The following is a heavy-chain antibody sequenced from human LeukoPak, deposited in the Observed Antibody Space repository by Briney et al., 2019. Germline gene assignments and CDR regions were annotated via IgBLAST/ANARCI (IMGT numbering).Heavy chain of an antibody. V-gene: IGHV4-59*08. CDR2: IYYTGTT. Sequence: SETLSLTCTVSGGSISSYFWSWIRQPPGKGLEWIGYIYYTGTTNYNPSLKSRATISLDTSKNQSSLKLSSVTAADTAVYYCARHLGVTGTWDYWGQGALVTVSS. D-gene: IGHD6-19*01. J-gene: IGHJ4*02. CDR3: ARHLGVTGTWDY. CDR1: GGSISSYF.